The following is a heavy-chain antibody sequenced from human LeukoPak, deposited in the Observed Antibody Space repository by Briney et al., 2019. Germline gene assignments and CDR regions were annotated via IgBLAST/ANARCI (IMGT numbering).Heavy chain of an antibody. CDR2: IIPIFGTA. Sequence: SVTVSCTASGGTFSSYAISWVRQAPGQGLEWMGGIIPIFGTANYAQKFQGRVTITADESTSTAYMELSSLRSEDTAVYYCARVTLEMATITGFDYWGQGTLVTVSS. J-gene: IGHJ4*02. D-gene: IGHD5-24*01. V-gene: IGHV1-69*13. CDR3: ARVTLEMATITGFDY. CDR1: GGTFSSYA.